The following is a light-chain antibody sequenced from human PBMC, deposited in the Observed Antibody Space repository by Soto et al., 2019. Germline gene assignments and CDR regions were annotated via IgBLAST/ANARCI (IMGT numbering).Light chain of an antibody. V-gene: IGKV3D-15*01. CDR3: QQYIRWPLT. J-gene: IGKJ4*01. CDR1: QDVSSK. CDR2: DAS. Sequence: EMVVTQSPATLSVSPGERVTLSCRTSQDVSSKLAWYQQQPGQPPSLLIYDASTRATGTPARFSGSGSGTVFTLAVSSLQSEDYALYFCQQYIRWPLTFGGGTKVEIK.